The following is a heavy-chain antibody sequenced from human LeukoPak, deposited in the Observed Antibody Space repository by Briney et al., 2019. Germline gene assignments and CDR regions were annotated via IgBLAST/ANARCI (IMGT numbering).Heavy chain of an antibody. CDR3: ARDLGGITGTAYYYYGMDV. D-gene: IGHD1-20*01. CDR1: GYTFTSYD. J-gene: IGHJ6*02. V-gene: IGHV1-8*01. Sequence: ASVKVSCKASGYTFTSYDIKWVRQATGQGLEWMGWMNPNSGNTGYAQKFQGRVTMTRNPSISTAYMELSSLRSEDTAVYYCARDLGGITGTAYYYYGMDVWGQGTTVTVSS. CDR2: MNPNSGNT.